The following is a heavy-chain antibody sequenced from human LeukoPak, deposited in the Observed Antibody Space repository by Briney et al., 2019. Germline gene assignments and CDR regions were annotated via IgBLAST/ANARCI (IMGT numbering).Heavy chain of an antibody. CDR3: AREADSGSSGDYFDY. J-gene: IGHJ4*02. V-gene: IGHV3-30*02. CDR2: IRYDGSNK. Sequence: PGGSLRLSCAASGFTFSSYGMHWVRQAPGKGLEWVAFIRYDGSNKYYADSVKGRFTISRDNSKNTLYLQMNSLRAEDTAVYYCAREADSGSSGDYFDYWGQGTLVTVSS. CDR1: GFTFSSYG. D-gene: IGHD6-6*01.